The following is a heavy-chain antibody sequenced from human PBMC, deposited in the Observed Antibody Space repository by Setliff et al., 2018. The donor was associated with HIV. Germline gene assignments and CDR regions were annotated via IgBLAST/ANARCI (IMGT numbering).Heavy chain of an antibody. Sequence: SETLSLTCTVSAGSIRSSTYYWAWIRQPPGKGLEWIGTIYYSGSTYYNPSLKSRATISVDTSKNQFSLKLSSVTVADTAVYYCIIAYSSGWLAPMGFDSWGQGTLVTVSS. D-gene: IGHD6-19*01. CDR3: IIAYSSGWLAPMGFDS. V-gene: IGHV4-39*01. CDR2: IYYSGST. CDR1: AGSIRSSTYY. J-gene: IGHJ4*02.